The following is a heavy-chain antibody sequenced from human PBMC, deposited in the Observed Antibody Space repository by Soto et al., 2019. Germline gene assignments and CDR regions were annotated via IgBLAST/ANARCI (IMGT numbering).Heavy chain of an antibody. CDR1: GFTFSIYW. D-gene: IGHD1-26*01. J-gene: IGHJ6*02. Sequence: EVPLVESGGGLVQPGGSLRLSCAASGFTFSIYWMHWVRQAPGKGPVWVSRIDNAGSSARYADSVKGRFTISRDNAKYTVYLQMNSLRAEDTAVYYCTRVGGSVSGMDVWGQGTTVTVSS. CDR2: IDNAGSSA. CDR3: TRVGGSVSGMDV. V-gene: IGHV3-74*01.